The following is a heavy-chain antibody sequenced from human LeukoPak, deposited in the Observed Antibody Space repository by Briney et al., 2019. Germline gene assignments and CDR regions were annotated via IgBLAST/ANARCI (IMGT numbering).Heavy chain of an antibody. D-gene: IGHD3-22*01. V-gene: IGHV3-7*01. CDR3: AREPGYYDTEYYFDY. CDR2: IKQDGSEK. CDR1: RYTFSSYW. Sequence: PGGSLRLSCAASRYTFSSYWMSWVRQAPGKGLEWVANIKQDGSEKYYVDSVKGRFTISRDNAKNSLYLQMNSLRAEDTAVYYCAREPGYYDTEYYFDYWGQGTLVTVSS. J-gene: IGHJ4*02.